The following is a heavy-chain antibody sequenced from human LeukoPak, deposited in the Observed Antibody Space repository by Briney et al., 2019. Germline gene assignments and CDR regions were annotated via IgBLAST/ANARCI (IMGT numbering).Heavy chain of an antibody. CDR2: IKQDGSEK. CDR3: ARDYWRSERLDDAFDI. D-gene: IGHD3-10*01. Sequence: GGSLRLSCAASGFTFSSYWMSWVRQAPGKGLEWVANIKQDGSEKYYVDSVKGRFTISRDNAKNSLYLQMNSLRAEDTAVYYCARDYWRSERLDDAFDIWGQGTMVTVSS. J-gene: IGHJ3*02. V-gene: IGHV3-7*01. CDR1: GFTFSSYW.